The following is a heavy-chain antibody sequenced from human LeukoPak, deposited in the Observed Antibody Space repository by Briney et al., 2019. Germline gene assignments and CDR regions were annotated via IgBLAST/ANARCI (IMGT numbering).Heavy chain of an antibody. CDR3: ARESSPNIVVVPGY. Sequence: LWASVKVSCKASGYTFTGYYMHWVRQAPGQGLEWMGWINPNSGGTNYAQKFQGRVTMTRDTSISTAYMELSRLRSDDTAVYYCARESSPNIVVVPGYWGQGTLVTVSS. J-gene: IGHJ4*02. CDR2: INPNSGGT. V-gene: IGHV1-2*02. D-gene: IGHD2-2*01. CDR1: GYTFTGYY.